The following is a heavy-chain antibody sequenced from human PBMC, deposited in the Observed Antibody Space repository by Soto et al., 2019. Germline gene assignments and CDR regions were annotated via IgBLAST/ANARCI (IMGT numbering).Heavy chain of an antibody. CDR3: AREGIGVYYYEGMDV. J-gene: IGHJ6*02. D-gene: IGHD6-19*01. Sequence: QVPLEQSGAEVKKPGASVKVSCKASGYTFSSYGISWVRQAPGQGLEWMGWISGYNGNTNYELKFQDRVTMTTDTSTNTAYMELRSPRSDDTAVYYCAREGIGVYYYEGMDVWGQGTTVTVSS. CDR2: ISGYNGNT. V-gene: IGHV1-18*01. CDR1: GYTFSSYG.